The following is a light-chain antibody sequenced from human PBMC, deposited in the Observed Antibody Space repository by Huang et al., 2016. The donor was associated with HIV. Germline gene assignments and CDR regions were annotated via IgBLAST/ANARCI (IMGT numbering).Light chain of an antibody. CDR3: QQYDNLPRFT. Sequence: DIQMTQSPSSLSAPVGDRVTITCQASQDISNYLNWYHQKPGKAPKLLIYDACNLEAWVSSRFSGSGSGTECTFTISSLQPEDIATYYCQQYDNLPRFTFGPGTKVDIK. J-gene: IGKJ3*01. V-gene: IGKV1-33*01. CDR1: QDISNY. CDR2: DAC.